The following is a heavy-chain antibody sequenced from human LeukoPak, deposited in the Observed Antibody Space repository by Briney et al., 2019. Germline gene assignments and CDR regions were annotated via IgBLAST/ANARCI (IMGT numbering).Heavy chain of an antibody. Sequence: GGSLRLSCPASGLTFSKYNMNWVRQPPGKGRDWVASIGTSSNNIYYTDSVKGRFTISRDNAKNSLYLQVDSLRVEDTAVYFCASGTVGNYALDYWGQGTLVTVSS. D-gene: IGHD1-7*01. CDR2: IGTSSNNI. V-gene: IGHV3-21*01. CDR3: ASGTVGNYALDY. CDR1: GLTFSKYN. J-gene: IGHJ4*02.